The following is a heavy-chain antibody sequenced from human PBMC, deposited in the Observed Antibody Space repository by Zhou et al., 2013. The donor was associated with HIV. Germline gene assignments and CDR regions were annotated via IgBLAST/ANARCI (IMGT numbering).Heavy chain of an antibody. CDR2: INPNSGGT. V-gene: IGHV1-2*02. J-gene: IGHJ2*01. Sequence: VQLVQSGAEVKKPGASVKVSCKASGYTFTGSYMHWVRQAPGQGLEWMGWINPNSGGTNYAQKFQGRVTMTRDTSISTAFMELRSLRSDDTALYYCARGVVVAATRYFDLWGLAPWSLSPQ. D-gene: IGHD2-15*01. CDR3: ARGVVVAATRYFDL. CDR1: GYTFTGSY.